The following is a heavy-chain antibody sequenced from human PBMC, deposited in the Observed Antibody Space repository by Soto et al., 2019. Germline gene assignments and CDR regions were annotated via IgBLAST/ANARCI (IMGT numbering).Heavy chain of an antibody. CDR2: INHRGST. Sequence: SETLSLTFSVSSASLRISTFYWGWIRQPPGKGLEWIGDINHRGSTNYTQSLKSRVPISVDTSKNPFSLKLKSVTAPDTAVYYSARGVPHWGQRTLVTVSS. V-gene: IGHV4-39*07. J-gene: IGHJ4*01. CDR3: ARGVPH. CDR1: SASLRISTFY.